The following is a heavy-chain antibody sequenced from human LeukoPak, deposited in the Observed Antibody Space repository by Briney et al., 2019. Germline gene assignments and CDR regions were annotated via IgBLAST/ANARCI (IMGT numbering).Heavy chain of an antibody. CDR2: VSGSGYYT. CDR1: GFTFSTYA. J-gene: IGHJ4*02. V-gene: IGHV3-23*01. D-gene: IGHD6-19*01. CDR3: AKGSSGWYGVDY. Sequence: PGGSLRLSCAASGFTFSTYAMAWVRQAPGKGLEWVSGVSGSGYYTYYADSVQGRFSISRDNSKNTLYLQMNILRAEDTAVYYCAKGSSGWYGVDYWGQGTLVTVSS.